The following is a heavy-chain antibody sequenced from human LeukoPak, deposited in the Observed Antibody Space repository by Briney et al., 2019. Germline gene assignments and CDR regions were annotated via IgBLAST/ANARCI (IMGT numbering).Heavy chain of an antibody. CDR1: GFAVSNSY. CDR3: ARDPQINAFDI. V-gene: IGHV3-66*01. CDR2: ICGGGTT. Sequence: GGSLRLSCAASGFAVSNSYMNWVRQAPGKVLEWVSAICGGGTTYYADSVKGRFTISRDTSKNTLYLQMNSLRAEDTAVYYCARDPQINAFDIWGQGTMVTVSS. J-gene: IGHJ3*02.